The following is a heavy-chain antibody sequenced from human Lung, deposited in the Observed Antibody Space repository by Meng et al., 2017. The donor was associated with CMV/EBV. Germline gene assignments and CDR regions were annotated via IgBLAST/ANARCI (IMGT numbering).Heavy chain of an antibody. V-gene: IGHV4-30-4*01. D-gene: IGHD3-16*01. CDR2: VYYTGTT. CDR1: GGSITNGEYY. Sequence: CTDSGGSITNGEYYWSWIRQPPGKGLEWIGYVYYTGTTYYNPSLKGRLTISIDTSKNQFSLHLRSVTAADTAVYYCARDYTEGDYFDYWGQGALVTVSS. CDR3: ARDYTEGDYFDY. J-gene: IGHJ4*02.